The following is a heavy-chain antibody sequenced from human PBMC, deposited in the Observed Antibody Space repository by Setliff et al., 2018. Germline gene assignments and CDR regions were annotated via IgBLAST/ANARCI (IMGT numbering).Heavy chain of an antibody. CDR1: GYTFTSYG. J-gene: IGHJ4*02. V-gene: IGHV1-8*02. D-gene: IGHD3-3*01. CDR2: MNPNSGDT. Sequence: ASVKVSCKASGYTFTSYGINWVRQATGQGLEWMGWMNPNSGDTGYAQKFQGRVAMTRNTSISTAYMDLSSLRFEDTAVYYCARAQSWSGGPYYFDNWGQGTLVTVSS. CDR3: ARAQSWSGGPYYFDN.